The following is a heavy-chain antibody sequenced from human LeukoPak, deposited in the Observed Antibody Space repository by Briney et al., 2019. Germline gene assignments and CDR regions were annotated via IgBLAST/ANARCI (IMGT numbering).Heavy chain of an antibody. J-gene: IGHJ4*02. CDR2: ISWNSGSI. V-gene: IGHV3-9*03. Sequence: GRSLSLSCAASGFTFDDYAMHWVRQAPGKGLEWVSGISWNSGSIGYADSVKGRFTISRDNAKNSLYLQMNSLRAEDMALYYCAKGGSDKIASSVDYWGQGILVTVSS. CDR3: AKGGSDKIASSVDY. D-gene: IGHD6-13*01. CDR1: GFTFDDYA.